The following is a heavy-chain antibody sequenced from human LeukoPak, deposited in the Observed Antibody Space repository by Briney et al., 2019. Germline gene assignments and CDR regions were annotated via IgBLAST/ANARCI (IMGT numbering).Heavy chain of an antibody. CDR2: ISSSSSYI. V-gene: IGHV3-21*01. CDR1: GFTFSSYS. D-gene: IGHD6-19*01. Sequence: GGSLRLSCAASGFTFSSYSMNWVRQAPGKGLEWVSSISSSSSYIYYADSVKGRFTISRDNAKNSLYLQMNSLRAEDTAVYYCARDRLIRGAVAEAFDYWGQGTLATVSS. J-gene: IGHJ4*02. CDR3: ARDRLIRGAVAEAFDY.